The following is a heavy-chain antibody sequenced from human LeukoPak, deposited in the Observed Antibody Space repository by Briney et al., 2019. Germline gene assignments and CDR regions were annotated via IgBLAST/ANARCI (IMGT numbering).Heavy chain of an antibody. V-gene: IGHV4-34*01. D-gene: IGHD3-9*01. Sequence: SSETLSLTCAVYGGSFSGYYWSWIRQPPGKGLEWIGEINHSGGTNYNPSLKSRVTISVDTSKNQFSLKLSSVNAADTAVYYCARIRYFDWLRRYYFDYWGQGTLSPSPQ. J-gene: IGHJ4*02. CDR1: GGSFSGYY. CDR3: ARIRYFDWLRRYYFDY. CDR2: INHSGGT.